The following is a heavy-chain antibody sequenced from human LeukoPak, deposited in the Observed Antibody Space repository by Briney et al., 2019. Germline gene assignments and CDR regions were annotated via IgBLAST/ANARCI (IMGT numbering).Heavy chain of an antibody. CDR2: FSGSGGTT. Sequence: GGSLRLSCAASGFTFSSYAMNWVRQAPGRGLEWVSGFSGSGGTTYYADSVKGRFTISRDNSKNTLYLQMNSLRAEGTAVYYCANGNRCTSPNCLGYYYFYMDVWGKGTTVTVSS. CDR1: GFTFSSYA. J-gene: IGHJ6*03. V-gene: IGHV3-23*01. D-gene: IGHD2-8*01. CDR3: ANGNRCTSPNCLGYYYFYMDV.